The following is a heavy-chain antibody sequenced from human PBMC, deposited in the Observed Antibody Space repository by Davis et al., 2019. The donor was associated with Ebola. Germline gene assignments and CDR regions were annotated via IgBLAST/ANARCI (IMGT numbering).Heavy chain of an antibody. CDR1: GGTFSSYA. V-gene: IGHV1-69*13. J-gene: IGHJ6*02. D-gene: IGHD3-16*01. CDR2: IIPIFGTA. Sequence: SVKVSCKASGGTFSSYAISWVRQAPGQGLEWMGGIIPIFGTANYAQKFQGRVTITADESTSTAYMELSSLRSEDTAVYYCAAGIISNYYYYGMDVWGQGTTVTVSS. CDR3: AAGIISNYYYYGMDV.